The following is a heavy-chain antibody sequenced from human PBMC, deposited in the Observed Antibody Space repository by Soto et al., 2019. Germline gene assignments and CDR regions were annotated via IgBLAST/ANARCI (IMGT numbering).Heavy chain of an antibody. CDR1: GYTFTGHY. CDR3: GRGRSGQIVVFY. Sequence: ASVKVSCKASGYTFTGHYIHWVRQAPEQGPEWMGEIGPESGATRYAQKFQGRVTMTRDMSITTVYMELNNLSPDDTAVYYCGRGRSGQIVVFYWGQGTQVTVSS. J-gene: IGHJ4*02. CDR2: IGPESGAT. D-gene: IGHD5-12*01. V-gene: IGHV1-2*02.